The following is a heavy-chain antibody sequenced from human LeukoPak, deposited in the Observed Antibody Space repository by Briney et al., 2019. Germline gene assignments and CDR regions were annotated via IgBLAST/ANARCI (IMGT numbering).Heavy chain of an antibody. J-gene: IGHJ6*03. CDR2: TYYRSKWYN. CDR3: ARDVVATGDRGYYYYYYYMDV. D-gene: IGHD3-10*01. V-gene: IGHV6-1*01. Sequence: SQTLSLTCAISGDSVSSNSAAWNWIRQSPSRGLEWLGRTYYRSKWYNDYAVSVKSRITINPHTSKNQFSLQLNSVTPEDTAVYYCARDVVATGDRGYYYYYYYMDVWGKGTTVTVSS. CDR1: GDSVSSNSAA.